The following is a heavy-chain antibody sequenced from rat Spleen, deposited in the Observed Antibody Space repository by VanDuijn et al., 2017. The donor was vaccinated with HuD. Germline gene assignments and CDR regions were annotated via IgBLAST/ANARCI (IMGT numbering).Heavy chain of an antibody. J-gene: IGHJ3*01. V-gene: IGHV5-31*01. D-gene: IGHD1-7*01. CDR3: SRHTYNWFPN. CDR1: GFTFNNYW. Sequence: EVQLVESGGGLVQPGRSLKLSCVASGFTFNNYWMTWIRQPPGKGLEWVASISKPGGNTYYADSVKGRFTMSRDNERSTLYLQMNSLRSEDTATYYCSRHTYNWFPNWGQGTLVTVSS. CDR2: ISKPGGNT.